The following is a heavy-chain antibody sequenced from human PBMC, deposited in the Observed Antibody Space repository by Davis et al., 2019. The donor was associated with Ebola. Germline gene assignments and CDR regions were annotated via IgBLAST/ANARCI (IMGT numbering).Heavy chain of an antibody. V-gene: IGHV1-18*01. D-gene: IGHD3-10*01. CDR1: GYTFTRYG. CDR2: ISPYNGKT. CDR3: ARVLPPRGMDV. Sequence: AASVKVSCKASGYTFTRYGITWVRQAPGQGLEWMGWISPYNGKTNFAQKFQATVTMTTDTSTSTAYMELRSLRSDDTAVYYCARVLPPRGMDVWGQGTSVTVSS. J-gene: IGHJ6*02.